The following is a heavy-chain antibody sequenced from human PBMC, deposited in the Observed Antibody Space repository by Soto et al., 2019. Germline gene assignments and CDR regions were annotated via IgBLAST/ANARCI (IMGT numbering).Heavy chain of an antibody. Sequence: ASVKVSCKASGHTFPAYTMNWVRQAPGQRPEWMGWIIAGNGKTRYSQKFQGRVTFTRDTSASTVYLELSSLRSEDTAMYYCARKTAVTDYYFDYWGQGTLVTVS. V-gene: IGHV1-3*01. CDR3: ARKTAVTDYYFDY. J-gene: IGHJ4*02. D-gene: IGHD6-19*01. CDR2: IIAGNGKT. CDR1: GHTFPAYT.